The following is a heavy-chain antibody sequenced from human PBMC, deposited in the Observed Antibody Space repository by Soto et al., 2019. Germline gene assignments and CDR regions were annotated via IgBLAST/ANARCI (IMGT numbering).Heavy chain of an antibody. J-gene: IGHJ6*02. CDR1: GFTFSSYA. CDR3: AKTVTIFGVVYYYGMDV. D-gene: IGHD3-3*01. V-gene: IGHV3-30-3*02. CDR2: ISYDGSNK. Sequence: QVRLVESGGGVVQPGRSLRLSCPASGFTFSSYAMHWVRQAPGKGLEWVAVISYDGSNKYYADSVKGRFTISRDNSKNTLYLQMNSLRAEDTAVYYCAKTVTIFGVVYYYGMDVWGQGTTVTVSS.